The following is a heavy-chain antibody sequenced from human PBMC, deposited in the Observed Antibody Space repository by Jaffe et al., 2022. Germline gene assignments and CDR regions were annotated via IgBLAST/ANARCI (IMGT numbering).Heavy chain of an antibody. CDR1: GYTFSGYY. V-gene: IGHV1-2*06. Sequence: QVHLVQSGAELKKPGASVKVSCKASGYTFSGYYIHWVRQAPGQGLEWMGHINPNSGVTTYAQKFQGRVTMTRDMSISTAYMELSRLTSDDTAVYYCARNDYGDYMRENFNDYWGQGTLVTVSS. J-gene: IGHJ4*02. CDR3: ARNDYGDYMRENFNDY. CDR2: INPNSGVT. D-gene: IGHD4-17*01.